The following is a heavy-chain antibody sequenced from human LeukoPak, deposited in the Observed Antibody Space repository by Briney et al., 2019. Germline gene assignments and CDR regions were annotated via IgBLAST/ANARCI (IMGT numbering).Heavy chain of an antibody. CDR2: IMPFFGTA. CDR3: ARGIHDRQHMDV. J-gene: IGHJ6*03. Sequence: ASVKVSCKASGGTFSSYAFSWVRQAPGQGLDWMGGIMPFFGTASYAQKFQGRVTITADESTSTAYMELSSLRSEDTAVYYCARGIHDRQHMDVWGKGTTVTISS. D-gene: IGHD3-22*01. CDR1: GGTFSSYA. V-gene: IGHV1-69*13.